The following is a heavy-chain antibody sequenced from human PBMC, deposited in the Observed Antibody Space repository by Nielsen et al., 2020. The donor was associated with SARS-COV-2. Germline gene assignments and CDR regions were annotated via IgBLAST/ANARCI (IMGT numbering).Heavy chain of an antibody. J-gene: IGHJ3*02. CDR2: IYHSGST. CDR1: GGSISSSNW. D-gene: IGHD5-12*01. Sequence: SETLSLTCAVSGGSISSSNWWSWVRQPPGKGLEWIGEIYHSGSTNYNPSLKSRVTISVDTSKNQFSLKLSSVTAADTAVYYCARYIVATIPTLDDAFDIWGQGTMVTVSS. V-gene: IGHV4-4*02. CDR3: ARYIVATIPTLDDAFDI.